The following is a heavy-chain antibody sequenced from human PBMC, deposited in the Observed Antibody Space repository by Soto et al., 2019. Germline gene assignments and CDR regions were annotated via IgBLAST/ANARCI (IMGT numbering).Heavy chain of an antibody. CDR3: AKGDNLGPKTGYAFDP. Sequence: SQTLSLTCAISGDSVSSNSAAWNWIRQSPSRGLEWPGRTYYRSKWYNDYAVSVKSRITINPDTSKNQFSLQLNSVTPEDTAVYYCAKGDNLGPKTGYAFDPWGQGIMVTVSS. D-gene: IGHD5-12*01. J-gene: IGHJ5*02. CDR2: TYYRSKWYN. V-gene: IGHV6-1*01. CDR1: GDSVSSNSAA.